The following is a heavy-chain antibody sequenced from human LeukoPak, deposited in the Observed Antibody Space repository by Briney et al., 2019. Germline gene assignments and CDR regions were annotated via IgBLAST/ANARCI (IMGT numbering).Heavy chain of an antibody. CDR1: GFTVSSNY. V-gene: IGHV3-53*01. CDR3: ARAGLYVWGSYSANYYGMDV. CDR2: IYSGGST. D-gene: IGHD3-16*01. Sequence: GGSLRLSCAASGFTVSSNYMSWVRQAPGKGLEWVSVIYSGGSTYYADSVKGRFTISRDNSKNTLYLQMNSLRAEDTAVYYCARAGLYVWGSYSANYYGMDVRGQGTTVTVSS. J-gene: IGHJ6*02.